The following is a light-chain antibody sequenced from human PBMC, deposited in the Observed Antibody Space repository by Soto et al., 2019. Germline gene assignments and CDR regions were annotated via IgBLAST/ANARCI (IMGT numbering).Light chain of an antibody. V-gene: IGKV3-11*01. CDR3: QQRSNWPT. J-gene: IGKJ1*01. Sequence: EIVFTQSPTPLSFSPGERATLSCRASQSVSSYLAWYQQKPGQAPRLLIYDASNRATGIPARFSGSGSGTDFTLTISSLEPEDFAVYYCQQRSNWPTFGQGTKVDIK. CDR1: QSVSSY. CDR2: DAS.